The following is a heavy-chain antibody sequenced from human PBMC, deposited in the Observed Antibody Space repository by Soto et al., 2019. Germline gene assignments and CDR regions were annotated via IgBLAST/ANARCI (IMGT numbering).Heavy chain of an antibody. CDR2: ITPISPTT. J-gene: IGHJ4*02. CDR1: GGTFYTYT. V-gene: IGHV1-69*15. Sequence: QVQLVQSGDEVRKPGSSVQVSCKASGGTFYTYTFSWVRQAPGQGLEWMGSITPISPTTNYAEKFQGRLTVTADGSTNTAYMELNSLTSDDTAVYYCARIPRYSFPTADDLDSWGQGTLVTVSS. CDR3: ARIPRYSFPTADDLDS. D-gene: IGHD5-18*01.